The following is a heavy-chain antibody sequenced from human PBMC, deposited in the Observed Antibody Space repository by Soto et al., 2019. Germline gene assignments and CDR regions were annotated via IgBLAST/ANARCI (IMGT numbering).Heavy chain of an antibody. CDR3: ARDRVYDSSGYYYYGMYV. V-gene: IGHV4-59*01. Sequence: SETLSLTCTVSGGSISSYYWSWIRQPPGKGLEWIGYIYYSGSTNYNPSLKSRVTISVDTSKNQFSLKLSSVTAADTAVYYCARDRVYDSSGYYYYGMYVWGQRTTVTVSS. CDR2: IYYSGST. D-gene: IGHD3-22*01. CDR1: GGSISSYY. J-gene: IGHJ6*02.